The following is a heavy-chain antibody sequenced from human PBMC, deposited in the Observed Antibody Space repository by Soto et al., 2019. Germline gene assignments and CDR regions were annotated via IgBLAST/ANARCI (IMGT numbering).Heavy chain of an antibody. CDR2: IRSKAYGGTT. V-gene: IGHV3-49*03. J-gene: IGHJ6*03. Sequence: PGGSLRLSCTASGFTFGDYAMSWFRQAPGKGLEWVGFIRSKAYGGTTEYAASVKGRFTISRDDSKSIAYLQMNSLKTEDTAVNYCTRENFWGVYYAYYYYYMDVWGKGTTVTVSS. CDR1: GFTFGDYA. D-gene: IGHD3-3*01. CDR3: TRENFWGVYYAYYYYYMDV.